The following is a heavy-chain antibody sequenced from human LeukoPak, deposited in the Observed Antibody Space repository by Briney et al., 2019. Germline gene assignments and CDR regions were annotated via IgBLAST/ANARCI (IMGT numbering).Heavy chain of an antibody. CDR1: GYTFTSYD. Sequence: ASVKVSCKASGYTFTSYDINWVRQATGQGLEWMGWMNPNSGNTGYAQKFQGRVAMTRNTSISTAYMELSSLRYEDTAVYYCAAVGSIAAAGTDYMDVWGKGTTVTVSS. J-gene: IGHJ6*03. V-gene: IGHV1-8*01. CDR2: MNPNSGNT. CDR3: AAVGSIAAAGTDYMDV. D-gene: IGHD6-13*01.